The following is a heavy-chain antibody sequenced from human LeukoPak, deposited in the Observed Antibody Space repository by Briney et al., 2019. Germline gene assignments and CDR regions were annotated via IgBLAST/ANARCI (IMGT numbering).Heavy chain of an antibody. CDR2: IREDGTEK. Sequence: GGSLRLSCTASGFTFSGAWMTWVRQAPGKGLEWVANIREDGTEKNYADSVKGRFTISRDNAKNSLYLQMNSLRADDTAVYYCARSVTMIVDWFDPWGQGTLVTVSS. CDR3: ARSVTMIVDWFDP. D-gene: IGHD3-22*01. V-gene: IGHV3-7*01. CDR1: GFTFSGAW. J-gene: IGHJ5*02.